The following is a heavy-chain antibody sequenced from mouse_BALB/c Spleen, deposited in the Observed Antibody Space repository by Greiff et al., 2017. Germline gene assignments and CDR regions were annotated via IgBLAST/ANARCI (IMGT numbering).Heavy chain of an antibody. D-gene: IGHD2-1*01. V-gene: IGHV14-4*02. CDR2: IDPENGDT. CDR1: GFNIKDYY. Sequence: VQLKESGAELVRSGASVKLSCTASGFNIKDYYMHWVKQRPEQGLEWIGWIDPENGDTEYAPKFQGKATMTADTSSNTAYLQLSSLTSEDTAVYYCNAAYGNYVYFDYWGQGTTLTVSS. J-gene: IGHJ2*01. CDR3: NAAYGNYVYFDY.